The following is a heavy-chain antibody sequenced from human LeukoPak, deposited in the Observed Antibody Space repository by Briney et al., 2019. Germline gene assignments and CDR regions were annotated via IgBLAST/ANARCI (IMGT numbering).Heavy chain of an antibody. J-gene: IGHJ6*03. CDR1: GGSISSSNYY. Sequence: SETLSLTCTVSGGSISSSNYYWGWIRQPPGKGLEWIGSIHYSGSTYYNPSLESRVTISVDTSKNQFSLKLSSVTAADTAVYYCARSGGSYYYYYYMDVWGKGTTVTVSS. D-gene: IGHD1-26*01. CDR3: ARSGGSYYYYYYMDV. V-gene: IGHV4-39*01. CDR2: IHYSGST.